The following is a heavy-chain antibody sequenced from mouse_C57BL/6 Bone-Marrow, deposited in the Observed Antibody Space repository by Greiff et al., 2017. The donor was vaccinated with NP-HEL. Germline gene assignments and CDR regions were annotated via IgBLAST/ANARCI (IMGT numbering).Heavy chain of an antibody. CDR3: ARGYLVGAMDY. J-gene: IGHJ4*01. V-gene: IGHV14-2*01. D-gene: IGHD1-1*01. CDR1: GFNIRDYY. CDR2: IDPEDGET. Sequence: VQLQQSGAELVKPGASVKLSCTASGFNIRDYYMHWVKQRTEQGLEWIGRIDPEDGETKYAAKFQGKATITADTSSNTAYLQLSSLTSEDTAVYYCARGYLVGAMDYWGQGTSVTVSS.